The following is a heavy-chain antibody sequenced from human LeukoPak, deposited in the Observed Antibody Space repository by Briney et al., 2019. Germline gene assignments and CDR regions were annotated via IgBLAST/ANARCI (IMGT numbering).Heavy chain of an antibody. J-gene: IGHJ5*02. D-gene: IGHD2-2*02. CDR1: GFTVSNNY. CDR2: IYNSGAT. CDR3: ARDSFHTS. V-gene: IGHV3-66*01. Sequence: PGGSLRLSCVVSGFTVSNNYMNWVRQAPGKGLEWLSIIYNSGATYYADSVRGRFTISRDNSKSTIYLQMNSLRAEDTAVHYCARDSFHTSWGQGTLVTVSS.